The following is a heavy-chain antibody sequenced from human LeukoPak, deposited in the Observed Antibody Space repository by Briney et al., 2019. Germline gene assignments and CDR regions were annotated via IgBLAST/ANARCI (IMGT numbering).Heavy chain of an antibody. J-gene: IGHJ3*02. Sequence: ASVKVSCKASGYTFTSYAMNWVRQAPGQGLEWMGWINTNTGNPTYAQGFTGRFVFSLDTSVATSSLQISSLKAEDTAVYYCARDHVKLGSGFHPFDAFDIWGQGTLVTVSS. CDR3: ARDHVKLGSGFHPFDAFDI. CDR1: GYTFTSYA. D-gene: IGHD3-22*01. V-gene: IGHV7-4-1*02. CDR2: INTNTGNP.